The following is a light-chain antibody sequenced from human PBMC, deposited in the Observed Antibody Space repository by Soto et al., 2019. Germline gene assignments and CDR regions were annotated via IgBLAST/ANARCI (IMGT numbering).Light chain of an antibody. J-gene: IGKJ2*01. CDR3: QQYNNWPPYT. Sequence: ELVMTQSPATLSVSPGERATLSCRASQSVSSNLAWYQQKPGLAPRLLIYGASTRATGIPARFSGSGSGTEFTLTISILQSEDFEVYYCQQYNNWPPYTFGQGNKLEIK. CDR2: GAS. CDR1: QSVSSN. V-gene: IGKV3-15*01.